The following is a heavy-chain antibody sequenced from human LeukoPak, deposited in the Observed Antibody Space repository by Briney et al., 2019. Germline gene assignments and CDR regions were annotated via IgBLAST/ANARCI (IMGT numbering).Heavy chain of an antibody. CDR3: ARGLGCSSTSCYTNYYYGMDV. CDR2: INHSGST. V-gene: IGHV4-34*01. CDR1: GGSISSYY. D-gene: IGHD2-2*02. Sequence: PSETLSLTCTVSGGSISSYYWSWIRQPPGKGLEWIGEINHSGSTNYNPSLKSRVTISVDTSKNQFSLKLSSVTAADTAVYYCARGLGCSSTSCYTNYYYGMDVWGQGTTVTVSS. J-gene: IGHJ6*02.